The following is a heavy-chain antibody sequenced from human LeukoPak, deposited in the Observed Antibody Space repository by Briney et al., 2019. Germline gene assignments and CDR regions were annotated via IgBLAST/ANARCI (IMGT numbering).Heavy chain of an antibody. Sequence: GESLKISCKGSGYSFTSYWIGWVRQIPGKGLEWMGIIYPDDSDTRYSPSFEGQVIISVDKSISIAYLQWSSLKASDTATYYCARHGHCTNGVCYSNYYYYMDVWGKGTTVTVSS. D-gene: IGHD2-8*01. CDR1: GYSFTSYW. CDR3: ARHGHCTNGVCYSNYYYYMDV. CDR2: IYPDDSDT. J-gene: IGHJ6*03. V-gene: IGHV5-51*01.